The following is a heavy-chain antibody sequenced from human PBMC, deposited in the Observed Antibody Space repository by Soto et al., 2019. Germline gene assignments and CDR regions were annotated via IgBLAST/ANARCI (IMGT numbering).Heavy chain of an antibody. CDR2: ISFDGSNK. CDR3: AKDYLGSSWTFDY. D-gene: IGHD6-13*01. J-gene: IGHJ4*02. Sequence: GGSLRLSCADSGFTFSSYGMHWVRQAPGKGLEWVAVISFDGSNKYYADSVKGRFAISRDNSKNTLYLQMNSLRTEDTAVYYCAKDYLGSSWTFDYWGQGTLVTVSS. CDR1: GFTFSSYG. V-gene: IGHV3-30*18.